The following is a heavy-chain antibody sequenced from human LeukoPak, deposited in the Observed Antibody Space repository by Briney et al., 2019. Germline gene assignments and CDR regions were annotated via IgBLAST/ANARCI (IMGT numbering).Heavy chain of an antibody. Sequence: GGSLRLSCAASGFTFSNAWMSWVRQAPGKGLEWVGRIKSKTDGGTTDYAAPVKGRFTISRDDSKNTLYLQMNSLKTEDTAVYYCTTEFEDGSGSYYGRWYYFDYWGQGTLVTVSS. CDR1: GFTFSNAW. CDR3: TTEFEDGSGSYYGRWYYFDY. J-gene: IGHJ4*02. CDR2: IKSKTDGGTT. D-gene: IGHD3-10*01. V-gene: IGHV3-15*01.